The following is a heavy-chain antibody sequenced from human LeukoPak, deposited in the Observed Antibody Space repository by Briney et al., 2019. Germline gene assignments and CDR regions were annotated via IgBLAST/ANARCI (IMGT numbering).Heavy chain of an antibody. V-gene: IGHV1-2*02. CDR1: GYTFTGYY. CDR3: ARDPAGTSKYYYYYYGMDV. Sequence: GASVKVSCKASGYTFTGYYMHWVRQAPGQGLESMGWINPNIGGTNYAQTFQGRVTMTRDTSISTAYMELSRLRSDDTAVYYCARDPAGTSKYYYYYYGMDVWGQGTTVTVSS. CDR2: INPNIGGT. J-gene: IGHJ6*02. D-gene: IGHD1-1*01.